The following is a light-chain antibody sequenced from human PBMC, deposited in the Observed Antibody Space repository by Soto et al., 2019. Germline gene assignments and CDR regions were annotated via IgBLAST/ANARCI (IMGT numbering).Light chain of an antibody. Sequence: EIVLTQSPGTLSLSPGERATLSCRASQSVSSSYLAWYQQQPGQAPRLLIYGASSRATGIPDRFSGSGSGTDFTLTISRLEPEDFAVYYCQQYGSSPWTFGQGTMVEIK. CDR2: GAS. CDR3: QQYGSSPWT. V-gene: IGKV3-20*01. J-gene: IGKJ1*01. CDR1: QSVSSSY.